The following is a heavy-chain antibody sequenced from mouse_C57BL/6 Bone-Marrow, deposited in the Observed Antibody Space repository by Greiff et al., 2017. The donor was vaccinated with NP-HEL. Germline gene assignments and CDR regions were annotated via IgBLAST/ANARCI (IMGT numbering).Heavy chain of an antibody. J-gene: IGHJ3*01. D-gene: IGHD1-1*01. CDR1: GYTFTSYG. CDR3: ARRGSRNGFAY. CDR2: IYPRSGNT. V-gene: IGHV1-81*01. Sequence: QVQLKESGAELARPGASVKLSCKASGYTFTSYGISWVKQRTGQGLEWIGEIYPRSGNTYYNEKFKGKATLTADKSSSTAYMELRSLTSEDSAVYFCARRGSRNGFAYWGQGTLVTVSA.